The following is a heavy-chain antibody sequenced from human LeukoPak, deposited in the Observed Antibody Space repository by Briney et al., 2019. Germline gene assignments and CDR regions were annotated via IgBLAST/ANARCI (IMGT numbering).Heavy chain of an antibody. CDR3: ARNYYDSSGYEVWFDP. Sequence: SETLSLTCTVSGGSISSSSYYWGWIRQPPGKGLEWIGSIYYSGSTYYNPSLKSRVTISVDTSKNQFSLKLSSVTAADTAVYYCARNYYDSSGYEVWFDPWGQGTLVTVSS. CDR1: GGSISSSSYY. CDR2: IYYSGST. D-gene: IGHD3-22*01. V-gene: IGHV4-39*07. J-gene: IGHJ5*02.